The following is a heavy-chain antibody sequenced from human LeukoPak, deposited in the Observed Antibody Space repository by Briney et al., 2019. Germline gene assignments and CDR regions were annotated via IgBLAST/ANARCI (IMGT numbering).Heavy chain of an antibody. Sequence: GGSLRLSCAASGFTFSSYGMHWARQAPGKGLEWVAVISYDGSNKYYADSVKGRFTISRDNSKNTLYLQMNSLRAEDTAVYYCAKVTPSSVYYFDYWGQGTLVTVSS. CDR3: AKVTPSSVYYFDY. CDR2: ISYDGSNK. J-gene: IGHJ4*02. CDR1: GFTFSSYG. V-gene: IGHV3-30*18.